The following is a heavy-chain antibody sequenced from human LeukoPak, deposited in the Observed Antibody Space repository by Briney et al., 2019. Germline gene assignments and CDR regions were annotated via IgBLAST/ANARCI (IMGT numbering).Heavy chain of an antibody. Sequence: PSETLSLTCTVSGGSIGPYYWSWLRQPAGKALEWIGRSYTTGSTNYNPSLKSRVTMSLDTSKNQFSLKLSSVTAADTAVYYCARSGGSGFQLDSWGQGTLVTVFS. CDR1: GGSIGPYY. CDR3: ARSGGSGFQLDS. V-gene: IGHV4-4*07. J-gene: IGHJ4*02. CDR2: SYTTGST. D-gene: IGHD3-16*01.